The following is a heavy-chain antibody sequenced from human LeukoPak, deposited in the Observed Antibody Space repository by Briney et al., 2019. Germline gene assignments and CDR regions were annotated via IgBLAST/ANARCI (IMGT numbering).Heavy chain of an antibody. D-gene: IGHD3-10*01. CDR2: ISSSSSTI. Sequence: GGSLRLSCAASGFTFSSYSMNWVRQAPGKGLEWASYISSSSSTIYYADSVKGRFTISRDNAKNSLYLQMNSLRAEDTAVYYCARVLGSGSYEWFDPWGQGTLVTVSS. J-gene: IGHJ5*02. V-gene: IGHV3-48*04. CDR3: ARVLGSGSYEWFDP. CDR1: GFTFSSYS.